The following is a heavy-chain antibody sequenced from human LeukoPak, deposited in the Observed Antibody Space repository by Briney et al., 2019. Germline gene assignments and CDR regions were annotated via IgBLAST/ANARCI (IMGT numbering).Heavy chain of an antibody. V-gene: IGHV1-46*01. J-gene: IGHJ4*02. CDR2: INPSGGST. Sequence: ASVKVSCKESGYTFTSYYMHWVRQAPGQGLEWMGIINPSGGSTSYAQKFQGRVTMTRDTSTSTVYMELSSLRSEDTAVYYCARSLATYYFDYWGQGTLVTVSS. CDR1: GYTFTSYY. D-gene: IGHD5-12*01. CDR3: ARSLATYYFDY.